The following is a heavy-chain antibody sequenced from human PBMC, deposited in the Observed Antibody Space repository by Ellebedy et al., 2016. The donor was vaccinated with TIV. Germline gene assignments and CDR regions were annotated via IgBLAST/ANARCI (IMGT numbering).Heavy chain of an antibody. V-gene: IGHV3-30-3*01. Sequence: LSLTXAASGFTFSNYAMHWVRQAPGKGLEWVAVISYDGSNKYYADFLKGRFTISRDNSKNTLYLQMNSLRVEDTAVYYCARDSTKYYDILTGYYTWSADYYYYGMDVWGQGTTVTVSS. CDR2: ISYDGSNK. J-gene: IGHJ6*02. CDR1: GFTFSNYA. CDR3: ARDSTKYYDILTGYYTWSADYYYYGMDV. D-gene: IGHD3-9*01.